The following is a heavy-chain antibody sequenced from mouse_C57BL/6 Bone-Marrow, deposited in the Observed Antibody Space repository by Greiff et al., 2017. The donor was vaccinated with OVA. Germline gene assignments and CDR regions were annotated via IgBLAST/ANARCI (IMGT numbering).Heavy chain of an antibody. CDR3: ASPSYDGFNWYFDV. CDR1: GYTFTSYT. CDR2: INPSSGYT. J-gene: IGHJ1*03. V-gene: IGHV1-4*01. D-gene: IGHD2-3*01. Sequence: QVQLKESGAELARPGASVKMSCKASGYTFTSYTMHWVKQRPGQGLEWIGYINPSSGYTKYNQKFKDKATLTADKSSSTAYMQLSSLTSEDSAVYYCASPSYDGFNWYFDVWGTGTTVTVSS.